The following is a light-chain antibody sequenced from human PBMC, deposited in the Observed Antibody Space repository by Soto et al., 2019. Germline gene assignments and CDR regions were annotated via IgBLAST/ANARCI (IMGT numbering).Light chain of an antibody. Sequence: QSALTQPASVSGSPGQSITISCTGTSSDVGGYNYVSWYQQHPGKVPKLMIYGVSNRPSGVSSRFSGSKSGNTASLTISGLQAEDEAHYYCTSYTSSSSVVFGGGTKLTVL. J-gene: IGLJ2*01. CDR3: TSYTSSSSVV. CDR2: GVS. V-gene: IGLV2-14*01. CDR1: SSDVGGYNY.